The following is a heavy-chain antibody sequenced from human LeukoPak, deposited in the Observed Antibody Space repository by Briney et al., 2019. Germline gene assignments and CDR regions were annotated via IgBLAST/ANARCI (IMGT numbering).Heavy chain of an antibody. J-gene: IGHJ5*02. Sequence: SQTLSLTCTVSGGSISSGGYYWSWIRQHPGKGLEWIGYIYYSGSTYYNPSLKSRVTMSVDTSKNQFSLKLSSVAAADTAVYCCARDRITLGGVALGIFDPWGQGTLVTVSS. V-gene: IGHV4-31*03. CDR2: IYYSGST. CDR3: ARDRITLGGVALGIFDP. CDR1: GGSISSGGYY. D-gene: IGHD3-10*01.